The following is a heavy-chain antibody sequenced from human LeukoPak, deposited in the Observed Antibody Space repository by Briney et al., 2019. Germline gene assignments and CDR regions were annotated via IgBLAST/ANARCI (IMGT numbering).Heavy chain of an antibody. V-gene: IGHV3-23*01. D-gene: IGHD3-3*01. CDR3: AKDLYWDFWSGSDY. CDR2: ISGIGGST. J-gene: IGHJ4*02. Sequence: GGSLRLSCAASGFTFSSYAMSWVRQAPGKGLEWVSAISGIGGSTYYADSVKGRFTISRDNSKNTLYLQMNSLRAEDTAVYYCAKDLYWDFWSGSDYWGQGTLVTVSS. CDR1: GFTFSSYA.